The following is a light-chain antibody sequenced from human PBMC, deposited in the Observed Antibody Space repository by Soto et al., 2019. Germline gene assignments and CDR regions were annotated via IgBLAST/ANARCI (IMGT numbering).Light chain of an antibody. CDR2: SAS. Sequence: DIQMTQSPSSVSASVGDRVIITCRASQDITTRLAWYQQKAGKAPQLLIYSASTLQTGVPPRFRGSGSGTDFTLTITNLQPEDFATYYWQQAHGFLTFGGGTKVEI. CDR1: QDITTR. V-gene: IGKV1-12*01. J-gene: IGKJ4*01. CDR3: QQAHGFLT.